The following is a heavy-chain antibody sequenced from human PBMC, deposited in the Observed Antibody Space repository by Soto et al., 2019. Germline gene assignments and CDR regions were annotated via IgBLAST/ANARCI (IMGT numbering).Heavy chain of an antibody. J-gene: IGHJ5*02. CDR1: GGSISSGDYY. D-gene: IGHD2-15*01. CDR2: IYYSGST. V-gene: IGHV4-30-4*02. Sequence: PSETLSLTCTVSGGSISSGDYYWSWIRQPPGKGLEWIGYIYYSGSTYYNPSLKSRVTISVDTSKNQFSLKLSSVTAADTAVYYFARDYCSGGSCYDNWFDPWGQGTLVTVSS. CDR3: ARDYCSGGSCYDNWFDP.